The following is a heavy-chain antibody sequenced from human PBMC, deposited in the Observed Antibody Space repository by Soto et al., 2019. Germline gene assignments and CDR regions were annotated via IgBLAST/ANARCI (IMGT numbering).Heavy chain of an antibody. V-gene: IGHV2-70*04. D-gene: IGHD4-4*01. J-gene: IGHJ4*02. CDR3: ARMTTTHSFAF. CDR2: IDWDDDK. Sequence: SGPTLVNPTQTLTLTCTFSGFSLTTVGMHVSWIRQPPGKALEWLARIDWDDDKWYSPSLKTRLTISKDTSKNRVVLTMTNMDPVDTATYYCARMTTTHSFAFWGQGTLVTVSS. CDR1: GFSLTTVGMH.